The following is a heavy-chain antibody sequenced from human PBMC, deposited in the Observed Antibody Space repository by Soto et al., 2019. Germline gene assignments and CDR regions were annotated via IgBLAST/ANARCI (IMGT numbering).Heavy chain of an antibody. D-gene: IGHD2-15*01. J-gene: IGHJ4*02. Sequence: NPSETLSLTCTVSGGSISSSSYYWGWIRQPPGKGLEWIGSIYYSGSTYYNPSIKSRVTISVDTSKNQFSLKLSSVTAADTAVYYCAGVRGWTSEYYFDYWGQGTLVTV. CDR2: IYYSGST. CDR3: AGVRGWTSEYYFDY. CDR1: GGSISSSSYY. V-gene: IGHV4-39*01.